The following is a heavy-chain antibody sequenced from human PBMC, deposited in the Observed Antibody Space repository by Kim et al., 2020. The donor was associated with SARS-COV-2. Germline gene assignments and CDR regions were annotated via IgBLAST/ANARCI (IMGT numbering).Heavy chain of an antibody. D-gene: IGHD1-1*01. CDR2: MSDSGTTI. CDR3: TTSVNF. J-gene: IGHJ4*02. CDR1: GFNVGNSH. Sequence: GGSLRLSCVASGFNVGNSHMSWVRQAPGKAPEWLSYMSDSGTTIYYADSAKGRFTISRDIVQNSLFLQMDSLRDADTAVYYCTTSVNFGGQGTLVTVSS. V-gene: IGHV3-48*02.